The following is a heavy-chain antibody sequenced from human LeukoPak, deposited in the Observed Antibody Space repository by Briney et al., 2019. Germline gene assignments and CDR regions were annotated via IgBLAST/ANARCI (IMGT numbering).Heavy chain of an antibody. Sequence: SETLSLTCTVSGGSISSSSYYWGWIRQPPGKGLEWIGSLYYSGSTYYNPSHKSRVPISVDTSKNQFSLSLSSVTAADTAVYHCARHSGIGMAQLYFDYWGQGTLVTVSS. CDR3: ARHSGIGMAQLYFDY. V-gene: IGHV4-39*01. J-gene: IGHJ4*02. CDR2: LYYSGST. D-gene: IGHD1-26*01. CDR1: GGSISSSSYY.